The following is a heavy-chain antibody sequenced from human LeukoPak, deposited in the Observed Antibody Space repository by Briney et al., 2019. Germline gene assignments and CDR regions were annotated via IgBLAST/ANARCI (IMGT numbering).Heavy chain of an antibody. CDR1: GGSISTYY. CDR2: IYHSGST. Sequence: SETLSLTCTLSGGSISTYYWSWIRQPPGKGLEWIGYIYHSGSTNYNPSLKSRVTISVDTSKDQFSLKLSSVTAADTAVYYCARGGGYASPIGYWGQGALVTVPS. D-gene: IGHD5-12*01. J-gene: IGHJ4*02. CDR3: ARGGGYASPIGY. V-gene: IGHV4-59*01.